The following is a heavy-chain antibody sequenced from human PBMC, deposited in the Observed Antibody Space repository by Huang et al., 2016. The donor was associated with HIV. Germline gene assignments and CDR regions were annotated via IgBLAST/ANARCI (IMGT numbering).Heavy chain of an antibody. CDR1: GFSLSTDGMC. Sequence: QTLTLTCSFSGFSLSTDGMCVSWIRQSPGKALEWLARIDWDDDKYYNTSLKTRLTISKDTSKNRVVLTMTNMESVDTATYYCAREILTTYFYYYMDVWGMGTTGTVSS. CDR2: IDWDDDK. CDR3: AREILTTYFYYYMDV. D-gene: IGHD4-4*01. J-gene: IGHJ6*03. V-gene: IGHV2-70*11.